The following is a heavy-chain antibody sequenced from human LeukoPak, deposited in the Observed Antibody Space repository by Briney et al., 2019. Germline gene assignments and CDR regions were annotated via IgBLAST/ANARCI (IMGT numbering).Heavy chain of an antibody. J-gene: IGHJ5*02. D-gene: IGHD6-13*01. CDR2: ISYDGSNK. CDR1: GFTFSSFG. Sequence: GRSLRLSCAVSGFTFSSFGMQWVRQAPGKGLEWVALISYDGSNKHYADSVKGRFTISRDNSKNTLYLQMNGLRPEDTAVYYCAKDGAGSWFGEATWGQGTLVTVSS. V-gene: IGHV3-30*18. CDR3: AKDGAGSWFGEAT.